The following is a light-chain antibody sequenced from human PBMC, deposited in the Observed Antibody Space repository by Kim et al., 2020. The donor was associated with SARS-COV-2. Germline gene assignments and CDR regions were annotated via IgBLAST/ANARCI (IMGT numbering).Light chain of an antibody. CDR3: QQYGSSPLT. CDR1: QSGSSNY. J-gene: IGKJ4*01. Sequence: SPGERTTLSCRGRQSGSSNYLAWYQQKPGQAPRLLIYGASSRATGIPDRFSGSGSGTDSTLTISRLEPEDFAVYYCQQYGSSPLTFGGGTKVDIK. CDR2: GAS. V-gene: IGKV3-20*01.